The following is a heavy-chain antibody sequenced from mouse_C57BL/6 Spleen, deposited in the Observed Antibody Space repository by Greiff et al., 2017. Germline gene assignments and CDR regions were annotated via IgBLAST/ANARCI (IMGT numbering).Heavy chain of an antibody. V-gene: IGHV1-15*01. CDR1: GYTFTDYE. Sequence: QVQLQQSGAELVRPGASVTLSCKASGYTFTDYEMHWVKQTPVHGLEWIGAIDPETGGTAYNQKFKGKAILTADKSSSTAYMELRSLTSEDSAVYYCTRPYGYPFAYWGQGTLVTVSA. CDR2: IDPETGGT. J-gene: IGHJ3*01. CDR3: TRPYGYPFAY. D-gene: IGHD2-2*01.